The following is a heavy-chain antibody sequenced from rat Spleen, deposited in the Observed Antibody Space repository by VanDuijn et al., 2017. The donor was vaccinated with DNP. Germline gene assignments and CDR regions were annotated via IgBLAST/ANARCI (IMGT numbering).Heavy chain of an antibody. CDR2: ISYSGST. D-gene: IGHD1-6*01. V-gene: IGHV3-1*01. Sequence: EVQLQESGPGLVKPSQSLSLTCSVTGYSITSNYWGWIRKFPGNKMEWMGYISYSGSTSYNPSLKSRISITRDTSKNQFFLQLNSVTTEDTATYYCARFTYTTDYYMGYFDYWGQGVMVTVSS. J-gene: IGHJ2*01. CDR1: GYSITSNY. CDR3: ARFTYTTDYYMGYFDY.